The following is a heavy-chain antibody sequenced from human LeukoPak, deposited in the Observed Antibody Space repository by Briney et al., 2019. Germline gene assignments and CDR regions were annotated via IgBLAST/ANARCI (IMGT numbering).Heavy chain of an antibody. V-gene: IGHV4-39*01. CDR2: IYYSGST. D-gene: IGHD3-10*01. CDR3: ARVIGWFGEARFDY. CDR1: GGSISSSSYY. Sequence: NTSETLSLTCTVSGGSISSSSYYWGWIRQPPGKGLEWIGSIYYSGSTYYNPSLKRRVTISVDTSKTQFSLKLSSVTAADTAVYYCARVIGWFGEARFDYWGQGTLVTVSS. J-gene: IGHJ4*02.